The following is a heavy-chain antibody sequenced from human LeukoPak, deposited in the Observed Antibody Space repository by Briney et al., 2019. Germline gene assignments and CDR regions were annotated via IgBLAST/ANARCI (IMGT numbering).Heavy chain of an antibody. J-gene: IGHJ4*02. D-gene: IGHD2-21*01. Sequence: ASVKVSCKASGYTFSNYDINWVRQVTGQGLEWMGWMNPDSGNTGYAQRFQGRVTLTRNPSISTAYMEVSSLRAEDTAVYYCAKYSGRAEQPRGYFDYWGQGTLVTVSS. V-gene: IGHV1-8*01. CDR2: MNPDSGNT. CDR1: GYTFSNYD. CDR3: AKYSGRAEQPRGYFDY.